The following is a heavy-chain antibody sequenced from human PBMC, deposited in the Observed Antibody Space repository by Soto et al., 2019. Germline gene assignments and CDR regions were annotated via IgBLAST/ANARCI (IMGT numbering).Heavy chain of an antibody. CDR1: GFTFSSYG. CDR2: IWYDGSNK. Sequence: GGSLRLSCAASGFTFSSYGMHWVRQAPGKGLEWVAVIWYDGSNKYYADSVKGRFTISRDNSKNTLYLQMNSLRAEDTAVYYCARDRLYSGYHRRPHYFDYWGQGTLVTVSS. CDR3: ARDRLYSGYHRRPHYFDY. V-gene: IGHV3-33*01. J-gene: IGHJ4*02. D-gene: IGHD5-12*01.